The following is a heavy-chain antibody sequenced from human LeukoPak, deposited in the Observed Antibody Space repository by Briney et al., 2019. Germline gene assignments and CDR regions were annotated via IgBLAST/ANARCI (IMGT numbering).Heavy chain of an antibody. D-gene: IGHD2-2*01. CDR2: TYYRSKWYH. Sequence: SQTLSLTCVISGDSVSSHSSAWNWIRQSPSRGLEWLGRTYYRSKWYHDYAVSVRSRMSINPDTSKNQFSLQLSSVTPEDTAVYYCAIDPAYNYGMDVWGQGTTVTVSS. CDR1: GDSVSSHSSA. V-gene: IGHV6-1*01. J-gene: IGHJ6*02. CDR3: AIDPAYNYGMDV.